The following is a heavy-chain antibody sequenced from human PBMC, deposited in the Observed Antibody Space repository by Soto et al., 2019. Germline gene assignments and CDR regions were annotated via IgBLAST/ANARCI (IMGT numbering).Heavy chain of an antibody. CDR2: ITPSGGST. CDR1: GNTLSNYY. J-gene: IGHJ4*02. D-gene: IGHD4-17*01. Sequence: QVQLVQSGAEVKKPGASVKVSCKASGNTLSNYYIQWVRQAPGQGLEWMGIITPSGGSTSYAQKFQGRVIMTWDTSTSSVYMELSRLRSEDTAIYYCARVTLRWSGDYWGQGTLVTVSS. V-gene: IGHV1-46*01. CDR3: ARVTLRWSGDY.